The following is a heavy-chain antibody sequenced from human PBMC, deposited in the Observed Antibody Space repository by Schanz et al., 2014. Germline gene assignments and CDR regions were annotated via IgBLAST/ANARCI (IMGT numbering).Heavy chain of an antibody. CDR1: GYTFISYG. CDR3: ATAKRFGDMDV. Sequence: QVQLVQSGAEVKKPGASVKVSCKASGYTFISYGIKWVRQAPGQGLEWMGWINAATGNTEYSQKLQGRVTLTTDTSTSTAYMELRNLRSDDTAVYYCATAKRFGDMDVWGQGTTVTVSS. D-gene: IGHD3-10*01. V-gene: IGHV1-18*01. CDR2: INAATGNT. J-gene: IGHJ6*02.